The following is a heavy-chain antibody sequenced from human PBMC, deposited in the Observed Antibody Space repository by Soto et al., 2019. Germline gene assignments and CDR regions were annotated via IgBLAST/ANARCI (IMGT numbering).Heavy chain of an antibody. Sequence: EGQLVESGGALVQPGGSLRLSCAASGFTFSSYWMSWVRQAPGRGLEWVANIKPDGSEKQYADSVKGRFTISRDNAEDSLYLQMYRLRTEDTAVYYCARCVWGGHCTSTSCHPNWFDPWGQGTLVNVSS. J-gene: IGHJ5*02. CDR1: GFTFSSYW. CDR2: IKPDGSEK. CDR3: ARCVWGGHCTSTSCHPNWFDP. D-gene: IGHD2-2*01. V-gene: IGHV3-7*05.